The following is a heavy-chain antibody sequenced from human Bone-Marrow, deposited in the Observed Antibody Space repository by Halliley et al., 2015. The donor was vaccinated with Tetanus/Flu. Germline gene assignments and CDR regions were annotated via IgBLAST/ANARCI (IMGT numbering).Heavy chain of an antibody. J-gene: IGHJ4*02. Sequence: QSGAEVKKPGASVKVSCKASGYTFGTYGISWVRQAPGQGLEWLGWISVYNANTNYAQKFHGRVTMTTDTSTNTAYMELRSLTSDDTAVYYCARNMGTTIFGVVSYYFDYWGQGTLVTVSS. V-gene: IGHV1-18*01. D-gene: IGHD3-3*01. CDR2: ISVYNANT. CDR1: GYTFGTYG. CDR3: ARNMGTTIFGVVSYYFDY.